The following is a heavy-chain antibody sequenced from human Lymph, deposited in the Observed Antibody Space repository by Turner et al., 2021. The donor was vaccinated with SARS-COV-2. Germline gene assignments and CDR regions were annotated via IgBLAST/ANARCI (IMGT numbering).Heavy chain of an antibody. CDR2: ISGDGGST. V-gene: IGHV3-43*02. CDR1: GFTFDDYA. CDR3: AKEGLSGRRLQFVPYFAY. D-gene: IGHD5-12*01. J-gene: IGHJ4*02. Sequence: EVQLVESGGGLVPPGGYLRLSCAASGFTFDDYAMHWVRQAPGKGLEWVSLISGDGGSTYYADSVKGRFTISRDDSKNSLYLQINSLRTEDTALYYCAKEGLSGRRLQFVPYFAYWGQGTLVSVSS.